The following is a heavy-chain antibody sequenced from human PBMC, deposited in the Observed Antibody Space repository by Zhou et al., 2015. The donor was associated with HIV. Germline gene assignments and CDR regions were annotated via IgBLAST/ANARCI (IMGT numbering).Heavy chain of an antibody. CDR3: ARDGHIAVAGTFDY. Sequence: QVQLVQSGAEEKKPGASVKVSCKASGYTFTSYAMHWVRQAPGQRLEWMGWINAGNGNTKYSQKFQGRVTITRDTSASTAYMELSSLRSEDTAVYYCARDGHIAVAGTFDYWGQGTLVTVSS. V-gene: IGHV1-3*05. CDR1: GYTFTSYA. CDR2: INAGNGNT. J-gene: IGHJ4*02. D-gene: IGHD6-19*01.